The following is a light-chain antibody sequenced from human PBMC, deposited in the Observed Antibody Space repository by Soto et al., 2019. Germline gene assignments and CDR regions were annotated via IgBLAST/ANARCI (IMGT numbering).Light chain of an antibody. CDR3: QQRSSWPIS. CDR1: QSVDSY. V-gene: IGKV3-11*01. J-gene: IGKJ5*01. CDR2: GAS. Sequence: EIVLTQSPASLSLSPGERATLSCRASQSVDSYLVWYQQKPGQAPRLLIFGASNRATGIPARFSGSGSGTDFTLTINSLEPEDFAVYYCQQRSSWPISVGQGTRREI.